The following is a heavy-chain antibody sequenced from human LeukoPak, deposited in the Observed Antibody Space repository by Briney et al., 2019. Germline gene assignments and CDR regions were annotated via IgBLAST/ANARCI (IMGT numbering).Heavy chain of an antibody. D-gene: IGHD3-10*01. CDR2: ISPSGDIK. CDR1: GFTFSNHG. V-gene: IGHV3-23*01. J-gene: IGHJ4*02. Sequence: PGGSLRLSCAASGFTFSNHGMNWVRQAPGKGLEGVSGISPSGDIKSCADSVKGRFTIPRDNSKKTLYLEVSSLTGEDTAVYYCAKDDAWIRFGEWSQGTLVTVSS. CDR3: AKDDAWIRFGE.